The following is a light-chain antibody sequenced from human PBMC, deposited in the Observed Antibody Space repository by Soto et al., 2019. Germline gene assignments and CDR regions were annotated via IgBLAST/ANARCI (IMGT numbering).Light chain of an antibody. CDR3: PSYTSSSTPYV. J-gene: IGLJ1*01. V-gene: IGLV2-14*01. Sequence: QSALTQPASVSGSPGQSITISCTGTSSDVGGYRYVSWFQHLPGKAPKLIIYEVSNRPSGVSDRFSGSKSGNTASLTISGLQAEDEADYYCPSYTSSSTPYVFGTGTKLTVL. CDR2: EVS. CDR1: SSDVGGYRY.